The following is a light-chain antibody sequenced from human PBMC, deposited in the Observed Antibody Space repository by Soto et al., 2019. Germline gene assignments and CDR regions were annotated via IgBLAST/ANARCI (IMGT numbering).Light chain of an antibody. CDR2: DTS. CDR1: TGPVTTGHF. V-gene: IGLV7-46*01. Sequence: QAVLTQEASLTVSPGGTVTLTCGSTTGPVTTGHFPYWFQQKPGQVPRTLIFDTSNKDPWTPARFSGSLLGDKAALTLSGAQPEDEADYYCLLTNSGVRVFGGGTKLTVL. CDR3: LLTNSGVRV. J-gene: IGLJ3*02.